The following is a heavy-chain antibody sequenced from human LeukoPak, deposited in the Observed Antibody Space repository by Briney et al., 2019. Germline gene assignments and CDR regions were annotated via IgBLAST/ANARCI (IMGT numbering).Heavy chain of an antibody. CDR2: ISYDGSNK. CDR1: GFTFSSYA. Sequence: GGSLRLSCAASGFTFSSYAMHWVRQAPGKGLEWVAVISYDGSNKYYADSVKGRFTTSRDNSKNTLYLQMNSLRAEDTAVYYCARDSIVVVVAATELDYWGQGTLVTVSS. CDR3: ARDSIVVVVAATELDY. V-gene: IGHV3-30*04. J-gene: IGHJ4*02. D-gene: IGHD2-15*01.